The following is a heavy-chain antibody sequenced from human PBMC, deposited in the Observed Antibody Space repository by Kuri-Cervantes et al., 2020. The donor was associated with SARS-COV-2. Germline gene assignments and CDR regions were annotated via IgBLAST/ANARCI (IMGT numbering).Heavy chain of an antibody. V-gene: IGHV3-7*03. J-gene: IGHJ4*02. Sequence: GGSLRLSCAASGFSFSTYWMNWVRQAPGKGLEWVANIKQDDTEYYYVDSVRGRFTISRDNAKNSMYLQMNSLRAEDTAIYYSVRGTEDYSGARSFFDSWGQGTPVTVSS. D-gene: IGHD4-11*01. CDR2: IKQDDTEY. CDR1: GFSFSTYW. CDR3: VRGTEDYSGARSFFDS.